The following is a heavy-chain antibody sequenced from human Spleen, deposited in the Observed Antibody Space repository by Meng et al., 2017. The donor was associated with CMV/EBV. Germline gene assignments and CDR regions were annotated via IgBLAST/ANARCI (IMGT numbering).Heavy chain of an antibody. V-gene: IGHV4-34*01. CDR2: INHSGST. J-gene: IGHJ4*02. CDR3: ARGGSGAIFGVVPPYFDY. CDR1: GGSFSGYY. D-gene: IGHD3-3*01. Sequence: QGRLQQWGAGLLKASETLSLPCAGYGGSFSGYYWSWIRQPPGKGLEWIGEINHSGSTNYNPSLKSRVTISVDTSKNQFSLKLSSVTAADTAVYYCARGGSGAIFGVVPPYFDYWGQGTLVTVSS.